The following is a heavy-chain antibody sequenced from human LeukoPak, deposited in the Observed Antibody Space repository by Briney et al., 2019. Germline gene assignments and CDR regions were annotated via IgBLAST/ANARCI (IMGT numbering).Heavy chain of an antibody. J-gene: IGHJ5*02. D-gene: IGHD2-2*01. V-gene: IGHV1-69*04. Sequence: GASVKVSCKASGGTFSSYAISWVRQAPGQGLEWMGRIIPILGIANYAQKFQGRVTITADKSTSTAYMELSSLRSEDTAMYYCARLYCSSTSCYLDPWGQGTLVTVSS. CDR3: ARLYCSSTSCYLDP. CDR2: IIPILGIA. CDR1: GGTFSSYA.